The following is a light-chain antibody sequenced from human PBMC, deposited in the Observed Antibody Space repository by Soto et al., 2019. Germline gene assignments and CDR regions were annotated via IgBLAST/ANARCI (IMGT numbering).Light chain of an antibody. CDR1: SSNIGAGYL. Sequence: QSVLTQPPSVSGAPGQRVTISCSGSSSNIGAGYLVHWYQQVPGTAPKLLIYDNTNRPSGVPDRFSGSKSGTSASLAITGLQADDEADYFCQSYDTSLSGSKVFGGGTKVTVL. CDR3: QSYDTSLSGSKV. CDR2: DNT. J-gene: IGLJ2*01. V-gene: IGLV1-40*01.